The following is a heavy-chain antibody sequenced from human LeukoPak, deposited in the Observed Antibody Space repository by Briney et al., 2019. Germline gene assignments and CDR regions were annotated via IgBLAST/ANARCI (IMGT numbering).Heavy chain of an antibody. V-gene: IGHV3-30*04. D-gene: IGHD1-1*01. CDR3: ARDPLGTRPGFDY. CDR2: ISYDGSNK. Sequence: GGSLRLSCAASGFTFSSYAMHWVRQAPGKGLEWVAVISYDGSNKYYADSVKGRFTISRDNSRNTLYLQMNSLRAEDTAVYYCARDPLGTRPGFDYWGQGTLVTVSS. J-gene: IGHJ4*02. CDR1: GFTFSSYA.